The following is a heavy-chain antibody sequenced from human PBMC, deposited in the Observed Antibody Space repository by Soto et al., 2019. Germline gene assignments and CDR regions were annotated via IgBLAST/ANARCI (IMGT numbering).Heavy chain of an antibody. CDR1: GYSISSGYY. Sequence: SETLSLTCAVSGYSISSGYYWGWIRQPPGKGLEWIGSIYHSGSTYNPSLKSRVTISVDTSKNQFSLKLSSVTAADTAVYYCARGLVRGVIIKNHNWFDPWGQGTLVT. CDR3: ARGLVRGVIIKNHNWFDP. D-gene: IGHD3-10*01. CDR2: IYHSGST. J-gene: IGHJ5*02. V-gene: IGHV4-38-2*01.